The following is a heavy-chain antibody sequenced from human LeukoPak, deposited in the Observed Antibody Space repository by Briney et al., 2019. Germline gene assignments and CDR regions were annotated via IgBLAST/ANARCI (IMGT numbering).Heavy chain of an antibody. V-gene: IGHV4-34*01. CDR2: INHSGST. CDR1: GGSFSGYY. J-gene: IGHJ4*02. Sequence: SETLSLTCAVYGGSFSGYYWSWIRQPPGKGLEWIGEINHSGSTNYNSSLKSRVTISVDTSKNQFSLKLSSVTAADTAVYYCARESGGSWCWGQGTLVTVSS. CDR3: ARESGGSWC. D-gene: IGHD2-15*01.